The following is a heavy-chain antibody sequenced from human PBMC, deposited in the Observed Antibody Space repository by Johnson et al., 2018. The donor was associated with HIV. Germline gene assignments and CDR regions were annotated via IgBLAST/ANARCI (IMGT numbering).Heavy chain of an antibody. CDR3: ARGAPWSGSDAFDI. CDR2: ISYSGSDT. V-gene: IGHV3-30*03. D-gene: IGHD3-3*01. Sequence: QVQLVESGGGVVQPGRSLRLSCAASGFSFSTYNMHWVRHAPGRGLERVAFISYSGSDTYYVDSVKGRFTVSSDNSENTLFLQMNSLRAEDTAVYYCARGAPWSGSDAFDIWGQGTMVTVSS. CDR1: GFSFSTYN. J-gene: IGHJ3*02.